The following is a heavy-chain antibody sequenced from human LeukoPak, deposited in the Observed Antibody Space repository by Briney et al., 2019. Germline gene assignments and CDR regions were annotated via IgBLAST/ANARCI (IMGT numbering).Heavy chain of an antibody. CDR1: GGSFSGYY. CDR3: ARGLQH. Sequence: SETLSLTCAVYGGSFSGYYWSWIRQPPGKGLEWIGEINHSGSTNYNPSLKSRVTISVDTSKNQFSLKLSSVTAADTAVYYCARGLQHWGQGTLVTVSS. CDR2: INHSGST. V-gene: IGHV4-34*01. J-gene: IGHJ4*02.